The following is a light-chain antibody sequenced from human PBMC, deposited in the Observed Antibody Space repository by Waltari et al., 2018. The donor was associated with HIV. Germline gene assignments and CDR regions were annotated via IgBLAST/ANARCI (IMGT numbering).Light chain of an antibody. V-gene: IGKV1-39*01. CDR1: QSIDTY. J-gene: IGKJ2*01. CDR3: QQSYSTPFT. Sequence: QTSHCASVGDRVTITCRARQSIDTYLNWYQQKPGKAPKLLMYSASSLQSGVPSRFSGSGSGTDFTLTISSLQPEDCATYYCQQSYSTPFTFGLGTRLEIK. CDR2: SAS.